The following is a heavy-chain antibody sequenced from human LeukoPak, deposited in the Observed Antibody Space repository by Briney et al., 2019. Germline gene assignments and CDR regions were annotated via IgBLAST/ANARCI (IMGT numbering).Heavy chain of an antibody. J-gene: IGHJ4*02. CDR1: GFTVSSNY. CDR3: ARDEGNYYRYFDY. Sequence: PGGSLRLSCATSGFTVSSNYMSWVRQAPGKGLEWVSVIYSGGSTYYADSVKGRFTISRDNSKNTLFLQMNSLRAEDTAVYYCARDEGNYYRYFDYWGQGTLVTVSS. V-gene: IGHV3-66*01. D-gene: IGHD1-26*01. CDR2: IYSGGST.